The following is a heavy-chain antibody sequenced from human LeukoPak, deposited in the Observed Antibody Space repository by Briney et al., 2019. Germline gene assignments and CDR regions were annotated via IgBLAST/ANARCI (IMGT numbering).Heavy chain of an antibody. V-gene: IGHV4-39*01. CDR2: IYFGGST. D-gene: IGHD3-10*01. J-gene: IGHJ3*02. CDR3: ARYITMARGVMIQDAFDI. CDR1: GGSISSSSYH. Sequence: AETLSLTCTVSGGSISSSSYHWGWIRQPPGKKLEWIGSIYFGGSTYDNPSLKSRVPIFVDTSKNQFSMKLSSVTAADTAVYYCARYITMARGVMIQDAFDIWGQGTMVTVSS.